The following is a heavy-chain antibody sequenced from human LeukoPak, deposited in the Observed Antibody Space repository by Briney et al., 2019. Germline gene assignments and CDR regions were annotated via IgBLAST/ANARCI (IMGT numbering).Heavy chain of an antibody. J-gene: IGHJ4*02. CDR2: IYPGDSDT. CDR3: ARHWGHSSGWYREGYFDY. D-gene: IGHD6-19*01. CDR1: GYSFTSYW. Sequence: GESLKISCKGSGYSFTSYWIGWVRQMPGKGLEWMGIIYPGDSDTRYSPSFQGQVTISADKSISTAYLQWSSLKASDTAMYYCARHWGHSSGWYREGYFDYWGQGTLVTVSS. V-gene: IGHV5-51*01.